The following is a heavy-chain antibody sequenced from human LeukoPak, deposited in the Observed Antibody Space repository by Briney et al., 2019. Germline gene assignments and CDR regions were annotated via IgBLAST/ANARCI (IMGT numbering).Heavy chain of an antibody. J-gene: IGHJ4*02. D-gene: IGHD1-26*01. CDR3: AGLIVGATTKDY. V-gene: IGHV4-39*01. Sequence: SETLSLTCTVSGGSIGGSSYHWGWIRQPPGKGLEWIGNIYSSGSTHYNPSLKSRVTISVDTSKNHFSLKLSSVTATDTAVYYCAGLIVGATTKDYWGQGTLVTASS. CDR1: GGSIGGSSYH. CDR2: IYSSGST.